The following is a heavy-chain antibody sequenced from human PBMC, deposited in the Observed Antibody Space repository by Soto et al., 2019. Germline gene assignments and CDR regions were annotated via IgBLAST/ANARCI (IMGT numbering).Heavy chain of an antibody. D-gene: IGHD3-22*01. CDR2: IYYSGAT. V-gene: IGHV4-30-4*02. CDR3: ATTNGAYSYDSVS. J-gene: IGHJ5*02. CDR1: GDSLNNYDHF. Sequence: SDTLSLTCTLSGDSLNNYDHFWTGLRQKPGEGLEWIGYIYYSGATYYSPSLKTRVSMSLHKSQNYFSLQLTSVTAADSAVYYCATTNGAYSYDSVSWGQGTLVTVSS.